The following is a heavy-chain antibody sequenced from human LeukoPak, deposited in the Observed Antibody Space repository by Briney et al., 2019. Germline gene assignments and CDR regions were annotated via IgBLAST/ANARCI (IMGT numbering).Heavy chain of an antibody. CDR1: GFTFSDYG. V-gene: IGHV3-30*02. J-gene: IGHJ4*02. CDR3: ARGHYYYILPGYYVRRGRDY. CDR2: IRYDGTNK. Sequence: GGSLRLSCAASGFTFSDYGMHWVRQAPGKGLEWVAFIRYDGTNKYYADSVKGRFTISRDNSKNTLYLQMNSLRAEDTAVYYCARGHYYYILPGYYVRRGRDYWCQGTLVNVSS. D-gene: IGHD3-9*01.